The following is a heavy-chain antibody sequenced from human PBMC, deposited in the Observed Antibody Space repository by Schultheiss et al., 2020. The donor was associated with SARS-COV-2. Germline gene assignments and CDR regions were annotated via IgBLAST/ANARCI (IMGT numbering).Heavy chain of an antibody. V-gene: IGHV4-34*01. CDR2: INHSGST. Sequence: GSLRLSCAVYGGSFSGYYWSWIRQPPGKGLEWIGEINHSGSTNYNPSLKSRVTISVDTSKNQFSLKLSSVTAADTAVYYCARHGDSSSYYYYYYMDVWGKGTTVTVSS. J-gene: IGHJ6*03. CDR3: ARHGDSSSYYYYYYMDV. CDR1: GGSFSGYY. D-gene: IGHD6-6*01.